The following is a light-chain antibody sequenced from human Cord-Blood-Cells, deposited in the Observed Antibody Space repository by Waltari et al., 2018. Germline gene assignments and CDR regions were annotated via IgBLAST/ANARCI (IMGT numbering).Light chain of an antibody. Sequence: AIQLTQSPSSLSASVGDRVTITCRASQGISSALAWYQQKPGKAPKLLIYDASSLESGVPSRFSGSGSGTYFTLTISSLQPEDFATYYCQQFNSYPMATFTFGPGTKVDIK. J-gene: IGKJ3*01. CDR3: QQFNSYPMATFT. CDR1: QGISSA. CDR2: DAS. V-gene: IGKV1-13*02.